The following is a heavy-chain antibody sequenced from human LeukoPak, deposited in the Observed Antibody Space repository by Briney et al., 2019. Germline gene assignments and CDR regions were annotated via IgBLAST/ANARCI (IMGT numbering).Heavy chain of an antibody. CDR2: ISAYNGNT. Sequence: ASVKVSCKASGYTFTSYGISWVRQAPGQGLEWMGWISAYNGNTNYAQKLQGRVTMTTDTSTSTAYIELRSLRSDDTAVYYCARTTYYYGSGSYPADYWGQGTLVTVSS. V-gene: IGHV1-18*01. CDR3: ARTTYYYGSGSYPADY. CDR1: GYTFTSYG. D-gene: IGHD3-10*01. J-gene: IGHJ4*02.